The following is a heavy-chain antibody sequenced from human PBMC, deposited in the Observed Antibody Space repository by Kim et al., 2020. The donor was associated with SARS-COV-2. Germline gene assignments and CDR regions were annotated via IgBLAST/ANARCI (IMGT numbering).Heavy chain of an antibody. CDR3: ARDIVLAGYYYYGIDV. D-gene: IGHD2-8*02. CDR2: IYSGGST. CDR1: GFTVSSNY. J-gene: IGHJ6*02. Sequence: GGSPRLSCAASGFTVSSNYMSWVRQAPGKGLEWVSVIYSGGSTYYADTVKGRFTISRDNSKNTLYLQMNSLRAEDTAVYYCARDIVLAGYYYYGIDVWGQGTKVTVSS. V-gene: IGHV3-53*01.